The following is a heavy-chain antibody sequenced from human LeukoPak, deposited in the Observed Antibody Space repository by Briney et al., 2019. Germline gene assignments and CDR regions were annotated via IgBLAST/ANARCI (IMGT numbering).Heavy chain of an antibody. CDR1: GFTVGTYY. D-gene: IGHD2-15*01. J-gene: IGHJ4*02. CDR3: AREQGYCSGGSRQLVY. CDR2: IYSAGTT. V-gene: IGHV3-53*01. Sequence: GGSLRLSCAASGFTVGTYYMSWVRQAPGKGLEWVSAIYSAGTTYYADSVKGRFTISRDNSKNTVYLQMNSLRAEDTAVYYCAREQGYCSGGSRQLVYWGQGTLVTVSS.